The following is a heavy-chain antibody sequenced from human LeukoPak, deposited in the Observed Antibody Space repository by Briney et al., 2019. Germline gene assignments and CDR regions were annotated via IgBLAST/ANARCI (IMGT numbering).Heavy chain of an antibody. CDR1: GGSFSGYY. CDR3: ARGGYSINWADAFDI. J-gene: IGHJ3*02. D-gene: IGHD6-13*01. Sequence: SETLSLTCAVYGGSFSGYYWSWIRRPPGKGLEWIGEINHSGSTNYNPSLKSRVTISVDTSKNQFSLKLSSVTAADTAVYYCARGGYSINWADAFDIWGQGTMVTVSS. CDR2: INHSGST. V-gene: IGHV4-34*01.